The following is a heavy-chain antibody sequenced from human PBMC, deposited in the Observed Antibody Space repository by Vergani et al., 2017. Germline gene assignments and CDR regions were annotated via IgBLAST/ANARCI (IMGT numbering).Heavy chain of an antibody. D-gene: IGHD3-10*01. CDR2: IIPLLDTV. V-gene: IGHV1-69*13. CDR1: GGTFSSYA. J-gene: IGHJ4*02. CDR3: AGDGVVRGVSEVPLYYFDY. Sequence: QVQLVQSGAEVKNPGSSVKVSCKASGGTFSSYAISWVRQAPGQGLEWMGRIIPLLDTVNYAQNFQGRVTITADESTSTAYMELSSLRSEDTAMYYCAGDGVVRGVSEVPLYYFDYWGQGTLVTVSS.